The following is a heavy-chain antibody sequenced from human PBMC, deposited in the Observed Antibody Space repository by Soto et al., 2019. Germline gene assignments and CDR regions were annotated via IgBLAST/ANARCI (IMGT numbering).Heavy chain of an antibody. V-gene: IGHV1-69*01. D-gene: IGHD3-16*01. CDR2: IIPIFGTA. CDR1: GGTFSSYA. Sequence: QVQLVQSGAEVKKPGSSVKVSCKASGGTFSSYAISWVRQAPGQGLEWMGGIIPIFGTANYAQKFQGRVTSTADESTSTAYMELSSLRSEDTAVYYCAIKTGGEPHYYYGMDVWGQGTTVTVSS. J-gene: IGHJ6*02. CDR3: AIKTGGEPHYYYGMDV.